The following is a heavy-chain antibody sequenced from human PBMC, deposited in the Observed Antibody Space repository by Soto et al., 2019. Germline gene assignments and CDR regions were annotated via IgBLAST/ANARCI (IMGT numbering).Heavy chain of an antibody. CDR2: ISGSGGST. CDR1: GFTFSSYA. Sequence: EVQLLESGGGLVQPGGSLRLSCAASGFTFSSYAMSWVRQAPGKGLEWVSAISGSGGSTYYADSVKGRFTISRDNSKNTLYLQMNSLRAEDTAVYYCAKLPGHYYGSGSFNWFDPWGKGTLVNVSS. D-gene: IGHD3-10*01. J-gene: IGHJ5*02. V-gene: IGHV3-23*01. CDR3: AKLPGHYYGSGSFNWFDP.